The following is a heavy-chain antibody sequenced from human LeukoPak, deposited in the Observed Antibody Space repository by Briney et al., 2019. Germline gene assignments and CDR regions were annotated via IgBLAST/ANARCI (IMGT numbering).Heavy chain of an antibody. CDR1: GFTFSSYS. CDR2: ISSSRSYI. CDR3: ARKMKTGDRVGTFDI. J-gene: IGHJ3*02. D-gene: IGHD1-1*01. Sequence: GGSLRLSCAASGFTFSSYSMNWVRQAPGKGLEWVSSISSSRSYIYYADSVQGRFTISRDNAKNSLYLQMNSLTAEDTAVYYCARKMKTGDRVGTFDIWGQGTMVTVSS. V-gene: IGHV3-21*01.